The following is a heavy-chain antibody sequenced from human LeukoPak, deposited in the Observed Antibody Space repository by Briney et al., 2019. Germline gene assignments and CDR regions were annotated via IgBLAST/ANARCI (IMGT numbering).Heavy chain of an antibody. Sequence: SRTLSLTCVISGDSVSSSASWNWIRQSTSRGLEWLGRTYYRSKWSSEYATSVKSRITINADTSKNQFSLQLDSVIPEDTAVYYCARDADSSNEWGPFDPWGQGILVTVSS. CDR3: ARDADSSNEWGPFDP. J-gene: IGHJ5*02. V-gene: IGHV6-1*01. CDR1: GDSVSSSAS. D-gene: IGHD1-26*01. CDR2: TYYRSKWSS.